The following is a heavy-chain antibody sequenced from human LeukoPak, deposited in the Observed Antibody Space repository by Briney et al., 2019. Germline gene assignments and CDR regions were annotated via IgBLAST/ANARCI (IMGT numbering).Heavy chain of an antibody. CDR3: ARGDGGEERRLLWFGAFNWFDP. CDR2: IYYSGST. V-gene: IGHV4-59*08. Sequence: PSETLSLTCTVSGGSISSYYWSWIRQPPGKGLEWIGYIYYSGSTNYNPSLKSRVTISVDTSKNQFSLKLSSVTAADTAVYYCARGDGGEERRLLWFGAFNWFDPWGQGTLVAVSS. CDR1: GGSISSYY. D-gene: IGHD3-10*01. J-gene: IGHJ5*02.